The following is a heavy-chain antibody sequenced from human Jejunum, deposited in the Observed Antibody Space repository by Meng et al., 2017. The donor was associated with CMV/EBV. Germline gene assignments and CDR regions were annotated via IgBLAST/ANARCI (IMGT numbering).Heavy chain of an antibody. V-gene: IGHV4-59*01. Sequence: QLQESGPGLVKPSETLSLTCTVSGGSIGNYYWSWIRQPPGKGLEWVGYIYKSGSTSYNPSLKSRVTISVDTSKNQISLKLSSVTAADTAVYYCARVPVGGTTWYWFDPWGQGTLVTVSS. CDR2: IYKSGST. D-gene: IGHD1-26*01. CDR3: ARVPVGGTTWYWFDP. J-gene: IGHJ5*02. CDR1: GGSIGNYY.